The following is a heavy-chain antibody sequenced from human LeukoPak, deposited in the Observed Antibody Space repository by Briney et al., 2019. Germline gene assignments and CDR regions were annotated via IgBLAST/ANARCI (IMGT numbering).Heavy chain of an antibody. V-gene: IGHV4-34*01. J-gene: IGHJ4*02. Sequence: PSETLSLTCAVYGGSFSGYYWSWIRQPPGKGLEWIGEINHSGSTNYNPSLKSRVTISVDTSKNQFSLKLSSVTAADTAVYYCARGPSHYCSGGSCPLPYFDYWGQGTLVTVSS. CDR3: ARGPSHYCSGGSCPLPYFDY. CDR1: GGSFSGYY. CDR2: INHSGST. D-gene: IGHD2-15*01.